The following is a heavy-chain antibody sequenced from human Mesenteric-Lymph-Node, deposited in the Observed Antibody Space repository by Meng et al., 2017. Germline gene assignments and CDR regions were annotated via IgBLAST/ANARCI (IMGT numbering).Heavy chain of an antibody. Sequence: SETLSLTCTVSGGSISSGSYYWSWIRQPAGKGLEWIGRIYTSGSTNYNPSLKSRVTISVDTSKNQFSLKLSSVTAADTAVYCCARGRGSSWSRGPAPKRYNWFDPWGQGTLVTVSS. CDR2: IYTSGST. V-gene: IGHV4-61*02. CDR3: ARGRGSSWSRGPAPKRYNWFDP. CDR1: GGSISSGSYY. D-gene: IGHD6-13*01. J-gene: IGHJ5*02.